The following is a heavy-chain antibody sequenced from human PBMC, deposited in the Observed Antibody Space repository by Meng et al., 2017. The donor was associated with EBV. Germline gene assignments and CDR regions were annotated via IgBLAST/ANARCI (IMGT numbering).Heavy chain of an antibody. D-gene: IGHD3-3*01. Sequence: VQLVQSGAELKKPGASLKVSCKASGYTFTSYAMHWVRQAPGQRLEWMGWINAGNGNTKYSQKFQGRVTITRDTSASTAYMELSSLRSEDTAVYYCARSGATIFGVVIPTYYFDYWGQGTLVTVSS. J-gene: IGHJ4*02. CDR3: ARSGATIFGVVIPTYYFDY. CDR2: INAGNGNT. CDR1: GYTFTSYA. V-gene: IGHV1-3*01.